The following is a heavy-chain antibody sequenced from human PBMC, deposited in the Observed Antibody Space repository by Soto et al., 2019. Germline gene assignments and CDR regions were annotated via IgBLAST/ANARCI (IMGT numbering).Heavy chain of an antibody. Sequence: PGGTLRLSCTASGFTFGDYAMSWFRQAPGKGLAWVGLMRSKVYGGTTEYAASVKGRFTISRDDSKSIAYLQMNSLKTEDTAVYYCTRDPNYYDSSGYYYGRQSYYYYGMDVWGQGTTVTVSS. CDR1: GFTFGDYA. J-gene: IGHJ6*02. CDR2: MRSKVYGGTT. CDR3: TRDPNYYDSSGYYYGRQSYYYYGMDV. D-gene: IGHD3-22*01. V-gene: IGHV3-49*03.